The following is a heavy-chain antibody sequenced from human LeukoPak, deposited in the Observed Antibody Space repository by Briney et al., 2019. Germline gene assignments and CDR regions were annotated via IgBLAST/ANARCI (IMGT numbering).Heavy chain of an antibody. D-gene: IGHD4-17*01. V-gene: IGHV1-18*01. CDR2: ISAYNGNT. CDR3: ARDDYGDYGRGYFDY. J-gene: IGHJ4*02. CDR1: GYTFTSSG. Sequence: ASVKLSCKASGYTFTSSGISWVRHAPGQGLEWMGWISAYNGNTNYAQKLQGRVTMTTDTSTSTAYMELRSLRSDDTAVYYCARDDYGDYGRGYFDYWGQGTLVTVSS.